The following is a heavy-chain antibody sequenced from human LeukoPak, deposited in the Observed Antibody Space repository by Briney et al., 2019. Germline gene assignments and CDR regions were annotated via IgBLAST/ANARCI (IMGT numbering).Heavy chain of an antibody. CDR1: GFTFSSYW. J-gene: IGHJ4*02. D-gene: IGHD5-18*01. CDR3: ARKGGRYNFDY. CDR2: IKQDGSEK. V-gene: IGHV3-7*01. Sequence: GGSLRLSCAASGFTFSSYWMSWVRQAPGKGLEWVANIKQDGSEKYYVDSVKGRFTISRDNAKNSLYLQMNSLRAEDTAVYCCARKGGRYNFDYWGQGTLVTVSS.